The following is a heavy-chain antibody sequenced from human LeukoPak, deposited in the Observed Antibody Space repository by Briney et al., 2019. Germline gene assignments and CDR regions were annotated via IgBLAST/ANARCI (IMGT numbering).Heavy chain of an antibody. CDR3: AREEGIDGSGYYYVLGY. CDR1: GFTLSSYS. V-gene: IGHV3-21*01. D-gene: IGHD3-22*01. J-gene: IGHJ4*02. CDR2: ISSSSSYI. Sequence: GGSLRLSCAASGFTLSSYSMNWVRQAPGKGLEWVSSISSSSSYIYYADSVKGRFTISRDNAKNSLYLQMSRLRAEDTAVYYCAREEGIDGSGYYYVLGYWGQGALVTVSS.